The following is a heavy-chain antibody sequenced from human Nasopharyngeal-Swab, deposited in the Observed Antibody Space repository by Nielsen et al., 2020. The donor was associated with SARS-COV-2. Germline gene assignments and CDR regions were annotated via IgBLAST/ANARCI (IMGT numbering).Heavy chain of an antibody. V-gene: IGHV3-48*04. Sequence: VRQAPGKGLEWVSYIDSSSSTIYYADSVKGRFTISRDNAKNSLYLQMNSLRAEDTAVYYCARGTIVGYCSGGSCLRDGMDVWGQGTTVTVSS. J-gene: IGHJ6*02. CDR3: ARGTIVGYCSGGSCLRDGMDV. D-gene: IGHD2-15*01. CDR2: IDSSSSTI.